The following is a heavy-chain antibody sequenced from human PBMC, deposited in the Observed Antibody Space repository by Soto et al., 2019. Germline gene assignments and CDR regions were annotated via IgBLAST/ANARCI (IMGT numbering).Heavy chain of an antibody. Sequence: SETLSLTCTVSGGSISSYYWSWIRQPPGKGLEWIGYIYYSGSTNYNPSLKSRVTISVDTSKNQFSLKLSSVTAADTAVYYCARTIREYSGYPNWFDPWGQGTLVTVSS. D-gene: IGHD5-12*01. CDR3: ARTIREYSGYPNWFDP. J-gene: IGHJ5*02. V-gene: IGHV4-59*08. CDR1: GGSISSYY. CDR2: IYYSGST.